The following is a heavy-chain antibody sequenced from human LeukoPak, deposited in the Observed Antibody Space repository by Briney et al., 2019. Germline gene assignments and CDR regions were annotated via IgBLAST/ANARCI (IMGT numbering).Heavy chain of an antibody. CDR1: GDPIRGGNYY. Sequence: QVPLQESGPGLVKPSQTLSLTCTVSGDPIRGGNYYWSWIRQPAGKGLEWIGRIFPSGSTNYNPSLKSRVSISLGTSENQFSLRMTSVTAADTAVYYCVREGLITFWFDPWGQGTLVTVSS. J-gene: IGHJ5*02. CDR2: IFPSGST. CDR3: VREGLITFWFDP. V-gene: IGHV4-61*02. D-gene: IGHD1-14*01.